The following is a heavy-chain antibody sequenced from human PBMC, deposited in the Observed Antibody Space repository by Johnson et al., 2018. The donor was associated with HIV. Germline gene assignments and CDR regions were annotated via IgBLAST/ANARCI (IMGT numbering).Heavy chain of an antibody. CDR2: ISNDGSNK. CDR3: AKDLRRGSGGYSDAFDI. J-gene: IGHJ3*02. Sequence: QMLLVESGGGVVQPGRSLRLSCAASGFTFSSYAMHWVRQAPGKGLEWVAVISNDGSNKYYADSVKGRFTISRDNSKNTLYLQMNSLRAEDTAVYYCAKDLRRGSGGYSDAFDIWGQGTMVTVSS. V-gene: IGHV3-30*04. D-gene: IGHD1-26*01. CDR1: GFTFSSYA.